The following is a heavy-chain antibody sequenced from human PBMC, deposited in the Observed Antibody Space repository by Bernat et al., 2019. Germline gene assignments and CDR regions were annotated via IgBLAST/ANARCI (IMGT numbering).Heavy chain of an antibody. D-gene: IGHD6-19*01. CDR1: GFTFSNYG. J-gene: IGHJ4*02. CDR2: IWYDGSNR. V-gene: IGHV3-33*01. CDR3: ARGGRDSSGRGDYYFDN. Sequence: QVQLVESGGGVVQPGRSLRLSCAASGFTFSNYGMHWVRQAPGKGLECVALIWYDGSNRYYADSVKGRFTISRDNSKNTLYLQMDSLRAADTAMYFCARGGRDSSGRGDYYFDNWGQGTLVTVSS.